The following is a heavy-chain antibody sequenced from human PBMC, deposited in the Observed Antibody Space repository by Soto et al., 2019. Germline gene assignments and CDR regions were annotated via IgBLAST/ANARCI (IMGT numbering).Heavy chain of an antibody. J-gene: IGHJ6*02. V-gene: IGHV3-73*02. D-gene: IGHD2-2*01. CDR3: TSRESTIVVVPAAINGMDV. Sequence: EVQLVESGGGLVQPGGSLKLSCAASGFTFSGSAMHWVRQASGKGLEWVGRIRSKANSYATAYAASVKGRFTISRDDSKNTAYLQMNSLKTEDTAVYYCTSRESTIVVVPAAINGMDVWGQGTTVTVSS. CDR1: GFTFSGSA. CDR2: IRSKANSYAT.